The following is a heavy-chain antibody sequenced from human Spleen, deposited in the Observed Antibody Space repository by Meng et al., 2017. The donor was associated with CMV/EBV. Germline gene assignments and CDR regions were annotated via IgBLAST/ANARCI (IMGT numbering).Heavy chain of an antibody. CDR1: GGTISSYY. CDR2: IYYSGST. CDR3: ARGRTGTTAY. J-gene: IGHJ4*02. D-gene: IGHD1-7*01. V-gene: IGHV4-59*01. Sequence: SETLSLTCTVSGGTISSYYWSWIRQPPGKGLEWIGYIYYSGSTNYNPSLKSRVTISVDTSKNQVSLKLRSVTAADTAVYYCARGRTGTTAYWGQGTLVTVSS.